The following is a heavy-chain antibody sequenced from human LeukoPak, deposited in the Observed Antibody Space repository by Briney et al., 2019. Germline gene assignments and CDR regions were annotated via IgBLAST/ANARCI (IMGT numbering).Heavy chain of an antibody. V-gene: IGHV3-7*03. CDR3: ARGSFLITFGGFIG. Sequence: GGSLRLSCAASGFRFIGYWMHWVRQAPGKGLEWVATIKKDGSEKYYADSVKGRFTISRDNAKNSLYLQMNSLRAEDTALYYCARGSFLITFGGFIGWGQGTLVTVSS. CDR2: IKKDGSEK. J-gene: IGHJ4*02. D-gene: IGHD3-16*02. CDR1: GFRFIGYW.